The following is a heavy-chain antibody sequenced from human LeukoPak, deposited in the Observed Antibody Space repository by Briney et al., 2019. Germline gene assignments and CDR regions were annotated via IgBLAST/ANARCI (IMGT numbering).Heavy chain of an antibody. D-gene: IGHD4/OR15-4a*01. CDR2: ISSSSSYI. CDR3: ARGLSVSIIAEIADY. V-gene: IGHV3-21*06. J-gene: IGHJ4*02. Sequence: GGSLRLSCAASGFTFSSYSMNWVRQAPGKGLEWVSSISSSSSYIYYADSVKGRFTISRDNAKNSLFLQMNGLRAEDTAVYYCARGLSVSIIAEIADYWGQGTLVTVSS. CDR1: GFTFSSYS.